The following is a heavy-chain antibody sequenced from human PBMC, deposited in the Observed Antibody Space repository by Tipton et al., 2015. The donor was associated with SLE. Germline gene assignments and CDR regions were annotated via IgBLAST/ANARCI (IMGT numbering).Heavy chain of an antibody. CDR2: IYYSGST. D-gene: IGHD6-19*01. J-gene: IGHJ4*02. CDR3: GAHGYSSGWNYFDY. V-gene: IGHV4-59*01. CDR1: GGSISSYY. Sequence: TLSLTCTVSGGSISSYYWSWIRQPPGKGLEWIGYIYYSGSTNYNPSLESRVTISIDTSKNQFSLKVRSVTAADTAVYYCGAHGYSSGWNYFDYWGQGALVTVSS.